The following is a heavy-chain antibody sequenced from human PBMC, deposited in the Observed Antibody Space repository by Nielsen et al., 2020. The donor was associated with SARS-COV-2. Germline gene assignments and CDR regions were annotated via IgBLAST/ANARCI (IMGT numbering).Heavy chain of an antibody. CDR2: IWYDGSNK. V-gene: IGHV3-33*03. CDR3: VGIVGAL. D-gene: IGHD1-26*01. CDR1: GFTFSSYG. Sequence: GESLKISCAASGFTFSSYGMHWVRQAPGKGLEWVAIIWYDGSNKYYADSVKGRFTISRDNAKNSLHLQMNSLRAEDTAVYYCVGIVGALWGQGTLVTVSS. J-gene: IGHJ4*02.